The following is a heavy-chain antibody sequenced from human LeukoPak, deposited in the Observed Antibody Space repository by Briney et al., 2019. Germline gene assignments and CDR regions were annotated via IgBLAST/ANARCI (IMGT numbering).Heavy chain of an antibody. CDR1: GFTFSSYA. J-gene: IGHJ4*02. V-gene: IGHV3-30-3*01. Sequence: GGSLRLSCAASGFTFSSYAMHWVRQAPGEGLEWVAVISYDGSNKYYADSVKGRFTISRDNSKNTLYLQMNSLRAEDTAVYYCTSSSWRGAPEALDYWGQGTLVTVSS. CDR3: TSSSWRGAPEALDY. CDR2: ISYDGSNK. D-gene: IGHD3-10*01.